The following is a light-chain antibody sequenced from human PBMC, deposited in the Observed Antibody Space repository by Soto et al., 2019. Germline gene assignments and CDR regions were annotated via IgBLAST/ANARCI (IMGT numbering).Light chain of an antibody. J-gene: IGKJ1*01. CDR2: GGS. CDR3: QDYGTSHPWT. Sequence: EVVLTQSPGALSLSPGEGVTLSCRASQNIRGNELAWYRQKRGQAPRLLIYGGSSRAEGIPDRFSGRWTWTNFTLTISRLEPEDSAVYYCQDYGTSHPWTFGQGTKLEIK. V-gene: IGKV3-20*01. CDR1: QNIRGNE.